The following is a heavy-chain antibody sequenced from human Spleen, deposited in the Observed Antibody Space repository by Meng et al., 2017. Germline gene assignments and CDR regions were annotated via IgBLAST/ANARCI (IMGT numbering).Heavy chain of an antibody. Sequence: QVQLLQSGSELKKPGASVKVSCKASGYTFTSYAMAWVRQVPGQGLEWMGWINTYNGNPTYAQDFTGRFVFSLDTSVSTAYLQISGLKAEDTAVYYCARHRSSSWSDYWGQGTLVTVSS. J-gene: IGHJ4*02. D-gene: IGHD6-13*01. CDR1: GYTFTSYA. CDR3: ARHRSSSWSDY. CDR2: INTYNGNP. V-gene: IGHV7-4-1*02.